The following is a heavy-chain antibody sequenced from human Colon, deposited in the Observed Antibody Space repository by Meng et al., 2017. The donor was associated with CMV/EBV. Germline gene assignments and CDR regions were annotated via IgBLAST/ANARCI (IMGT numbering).Heavy chain of an antibody. CDR2: ISASGGDT. D-gene: IGHD3-22*01. CDR3: ARVSSAGLALDV. CDR1: GFSFRANA. V-gene: IGHV3-23*01. J-gene: IGHJ3*01. Sequence: GGSLRLSCVASGFSFRANAMTWVRQVPGKGLVWVSSISASGGDTAYADSVEGRFTISRDNSQNTVYLQMDTLRVEDTAMYYCARVSSAGLALDVWGQGTMVTVSS.